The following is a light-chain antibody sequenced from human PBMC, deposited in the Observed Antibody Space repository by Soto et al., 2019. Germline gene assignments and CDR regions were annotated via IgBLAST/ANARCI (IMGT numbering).Light chain of an antibody. V-gene: IGLV1-44*01. CDR1: SSNIGSHV. Sequence: QSVLTQPPSASGTPGQRVTISCSGSSSNIGSHVVYWYHQLSGTAPKLLMYNNNQRPSGVPDRFSGSKSGTSASLAISGLLSEDEADDYCAVWDDSMDGWVFGGGTKLTVL. CDR2: NNN. J-gene: IGLJ3*02. CDR3: AVWDDSMDGWV.